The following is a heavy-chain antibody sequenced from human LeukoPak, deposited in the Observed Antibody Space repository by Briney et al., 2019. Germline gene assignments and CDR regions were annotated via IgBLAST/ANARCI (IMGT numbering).Heavy chain of an antibody. CDR1: GASIRSDTYY. Sequence: AETQSLTCTASGASIRSDTYYWPRIRQPPGKGLEWIGSLWSGTTTYYNPSLTSRVTIAVDTSKNQFSLILPSVTAADTAVYYCARGRRGNYFQDYWGQGTLVTVSS. CDR2: LWSGTTT. V-gene: IGHV4-39*07. CDR3: ARGRRGNYFQDY. D-gene: IGHD1-26*01. J-gene: IGHJ4*02.